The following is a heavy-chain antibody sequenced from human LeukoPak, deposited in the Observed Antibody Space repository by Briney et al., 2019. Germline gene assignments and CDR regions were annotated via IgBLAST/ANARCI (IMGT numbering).Heavy chain of an antibody. CDR1: GGSITSSSYY. CDR3: ARRKSRWYFDL. Sequence: PSETLSLTCTVSGGSITSSSYYWGWIRQPPGKGLEWVGSIYYSGNTYYNPFLKSRGTIYVDTHNNQFSLKLTSVTAADTAVYYCARRKSRWYFDLWGRGTLVTVSS. CDR2: IYYSGNT. J-gene: IGHJ2*01. V-gene: IGHV4-39*01.